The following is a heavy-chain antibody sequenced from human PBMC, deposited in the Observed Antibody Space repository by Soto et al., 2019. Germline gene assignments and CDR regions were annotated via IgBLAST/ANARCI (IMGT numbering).Heavy chain of an antibody. CDR1: GDSFSSNSAA. Sequence: SQTLSLTCPISGDSFSSNSAAWNWICQSPSRGFGGLERASCRSKWYNDYAGSVKSRITNDADTSKNQFPLQLSAVTPEDTAVFYFARDADYGDYEDWFGPWGKGSLVTVPS. D-gene: IGHD4-17*01. J-gene: IGHJ5*02. CDR3: ARDADYGDYEDWFGP. CDR2: ASCRSKWYN. V-gene: IGHV6-1*01.